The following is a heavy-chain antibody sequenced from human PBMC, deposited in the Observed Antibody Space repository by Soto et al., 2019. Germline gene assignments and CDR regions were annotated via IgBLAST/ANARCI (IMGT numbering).Heavy chain of an antibody. CDR3: ARWETMVRGAIANWFDP. D-gene: IGHD3-10*01. V-gene: IGHV4-31*03. CDR1: GGSISSGGYY. J-gene: IGHJ5*02. Sequence: NPSETLSLTCTVSGGSISSGGYYWSWIRQHPGKGLEWIGYIYYSGSTYYNPSLKSRVTISVDTSKNQFSLKLSSVTAADTAVYYCARWETMVRGAIANWFDPWGQGTLVTVSS. CDR2: IYYSGST.